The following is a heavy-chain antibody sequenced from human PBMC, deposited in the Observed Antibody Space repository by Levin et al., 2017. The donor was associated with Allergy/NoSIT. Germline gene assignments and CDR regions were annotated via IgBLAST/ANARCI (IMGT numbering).Heavy chain of an antibody. Sequence: QPGGSLRLSCAASGFTFSDHFMEWVRQAPGQGLEWVGRIRKKPNSYSTTYAASVKGRFIISRDDSKNSVYLQMNSLKTEDTAVYYCARVLDYYDSSGYSVDAFDIWGQGTMVTVSS. J-gene: IGHJ3*02. CDR1: GFTFSDHF. V-gene: IGHV3-72*01. CDR2: IRKKPNSYST. CDR3: ARVLDYYDSSGYSVDAFDI. D-gene: IGHD3-22*01.